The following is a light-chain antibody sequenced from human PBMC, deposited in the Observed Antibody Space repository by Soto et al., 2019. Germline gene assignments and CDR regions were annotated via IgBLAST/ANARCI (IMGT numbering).Light chain of an antibody. CDR3: LQYDHYST. J-gene: IGKJ2*01. Sequence: DSQMTQSPSTLSASVGDSVTITCRASQSITSVVAWYQQHPGKAPKLRIHDASSLENGVPSRFSGSGSGTGFTLTITSLQPDDFATYFCLQYDHYSTFGQWTKLEI. V-gene: IGKV1-5*01. CDR2: DAS. CDR1: QSITSV.